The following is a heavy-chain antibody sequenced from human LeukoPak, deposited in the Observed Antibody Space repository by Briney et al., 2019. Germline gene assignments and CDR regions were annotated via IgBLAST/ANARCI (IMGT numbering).Heavy chain of an antibody. D-gene: IGHD2-21*02. CDR1: GYTFTSYG. CDR2: ISAYNGNT. Sequence: ASVKVSCKASGYTFTSYGISWVRQAPGQGLEWMGWISAYNGNTNYAQKLQGRVTMTTDTSTSTAYMELRSLRSDDTAVYYCAITYCGGDCYSPGDWYFDLWGRGTLVTVSS. J-gene: IGHJ2*01. V-gene: IGHV1-18*01. CDR3: AITYCGGDCYSPGDWYFDL.